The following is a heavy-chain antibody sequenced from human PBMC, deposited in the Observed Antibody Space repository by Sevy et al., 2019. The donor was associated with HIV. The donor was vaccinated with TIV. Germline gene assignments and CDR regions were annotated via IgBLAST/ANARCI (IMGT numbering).Heavy chain of an antibody. CDR3: AREAVALDY. CDR1: GDSISRNNFY. D-gene: IGHD6-19*01. J-gene: IGHJ4*01. CDR2: IYYTGST. V-gene: IGHV4-39*02. Sequence: SETLSLTCTVSGDSISRNNFYWGWVRQPPEKGLEWIGSIYYTGSTYYNPSLKSRVTISVDTSKNQFSLNLTSVTAADTAVYYCAREAVALDYWGQGTLVTVSS.